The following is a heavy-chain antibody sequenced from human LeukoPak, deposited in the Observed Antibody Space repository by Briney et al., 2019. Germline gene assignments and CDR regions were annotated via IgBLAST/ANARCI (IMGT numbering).Heavy chain of an antibody. CDR2: ISGSGGST. J-gene: IGHJ4*02. V-gene: IGHV3-23*01. CDR3: AKDGLSVVAATLGWD. CDR1: GFTFSSYG. Sequence: QPGGSLRLSCSASGFTFSSYGMSWVRQAPGKGLEWVSAISGSGGSTYYADSVKGRFTISRDNSKNTLYLQMNSLRAEDTAVYYCAKDGLSVVAATLGWDWGQGTLVTVSS. D-gene: IGHD2-15*01.